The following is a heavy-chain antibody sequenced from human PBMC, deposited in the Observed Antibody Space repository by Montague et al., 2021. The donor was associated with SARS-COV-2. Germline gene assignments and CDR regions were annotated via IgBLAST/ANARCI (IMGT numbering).Heavy chain of an antibody. CDR1: GDSISTDNW. Sequence: SETLSLTCVVSGDSISTDNWWTWVRLPPGKGLEWVGEIYHTGSTKYKPSLKSRVSMSVDKSKNQFSLKLSSVTAADTAVYYCAREGILWFGDLAPYYYGMDVWGQGTTVTVSS. CDR2: IYHTGST. V-gene: IGHV4-4*02. CDR3: AREGILWFGDLAPYYYGMDV. D-gene: IGHD3-10*01. J-gene: IGHJ6*02.